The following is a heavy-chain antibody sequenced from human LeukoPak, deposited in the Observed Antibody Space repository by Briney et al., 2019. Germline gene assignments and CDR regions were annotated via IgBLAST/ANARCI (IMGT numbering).Heavy chain of an antibody. Sequence: GGSLRLSCAASGFTVSSNYMSWVRQAPGKGLEWVSVIYSGGSTYYADSVKGRFTISRDNSKNTLYLQMNSLRAEGTAGYYCARDRGVTAGGYYYYYMDVWGKGTTVTVSS. J-gene: IGHJ6*03. CDR2: IYSGGST. V-gene: IGHV3-53*01. CDR1: GFTVSSNY. D-gene: IGHD2-21*02. CDR3: ARDRGVTAGGYYYYYMDV.